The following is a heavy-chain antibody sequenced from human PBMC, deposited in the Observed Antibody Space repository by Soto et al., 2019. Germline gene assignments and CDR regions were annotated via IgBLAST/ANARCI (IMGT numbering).Heavy chain of an antibody. CDR2: ILKDGSDQ. CDR3: ARDDDYPYNAFDY. J-gene: IGHJ4*02. V-gene: IGHV3-33*01. D-gene: IGHD4-17*01. Sequence: QVQLAESGGGVVQPGGSLRLSCAATGFTFSNYGMHWVRQAPGKGLEWVAVILKDGSDQKYADSMKGRFTISRDNSDSTLYLHMNSLRAEDTAVYYCARDDDYPYNAFDYWGQGMLVTASS. CDR1: GFTFSNYG.